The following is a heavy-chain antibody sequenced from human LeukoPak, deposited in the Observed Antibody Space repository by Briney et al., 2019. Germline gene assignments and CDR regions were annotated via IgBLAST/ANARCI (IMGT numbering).Heavy chain of an antibody. V-gene: IGHV3-64D*06. CDR3: VKGSRNYGDL. Sequence: GGSLRLSCSASGFTFSSYAMHWARQAPGKGLEYVSAISSNGGSTYYADSVKGRFTISRDNSKNTLYLQMSSLRAEDTAVYYCVKGSRNYGDLWGRGTLVTVSS. CDR2: ISSNGGST. J-gene: IGHJ2*01. CDR1: GFTFSSYA. D-gene: IGHD1-7*01.